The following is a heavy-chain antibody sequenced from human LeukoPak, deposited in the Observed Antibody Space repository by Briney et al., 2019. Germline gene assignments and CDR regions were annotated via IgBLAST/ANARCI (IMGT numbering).Heavy chain of an antibody. D-gene: IGHD2-2*03. CDR2: IYYSGST. CDR3: ARRRPGYSSGWFDP. J-gene: IGHJ5*02. Sequence: SSETLSLTCTVSGGSISSYYWSWIRQPPGKGLEWIGYIYYSGSTNYNPSLKSRVTISVDTSKNQFSLKLSSVTAADTAVYYCARRRPGYSSGWFDPWGQGTLVTVSS. CDR1: GGSISSYY. V-gene: IGHV4-59*08.